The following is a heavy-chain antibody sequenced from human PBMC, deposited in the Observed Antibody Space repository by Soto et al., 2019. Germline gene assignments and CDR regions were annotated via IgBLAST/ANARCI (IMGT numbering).Heavy chain of an antibody. D-gene: IGHD3-9*01. J-gene: IGHJ4*02. V-gene: IGHV4-59*01. CDR1: GDSIRPYY. CDR2: VYYSGSV. Sequence: TSETLSLTCTVSGDSIRPYYLTWIRQPPGKGLEWIGYVYYSGSVNYKSSLKSRVTMSVDTSKNQFSLRLNSVTAADTAVYYCARVTYDSFTAYSYYFDYWGQGTLVTVSS. CDR3: ARVTYDSFTAYSYYFDY.